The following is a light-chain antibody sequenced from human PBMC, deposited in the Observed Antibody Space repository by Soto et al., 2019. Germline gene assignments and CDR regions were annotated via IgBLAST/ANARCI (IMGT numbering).Light chain of an antibody. CDR3: QQYGGSPIT. CDR1: LSVRSSY. J-gene: IGKJ5*01. Sequence: EIVLTQSPGTLSLSPGERATLSCRASLSVRSSYLAWYQQRPGQPPRLLMDGATRATGIPDRFSGSGSGTDFTLTISSLEPEDFAVYYCQQYGGSPITFGQGTRLDIK. CDR2: GA. V-gene: IGKV3-20*01.